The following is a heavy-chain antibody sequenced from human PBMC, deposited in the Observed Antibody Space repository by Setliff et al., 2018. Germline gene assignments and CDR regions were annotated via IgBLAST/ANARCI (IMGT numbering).Heavy chain of an antibody. J-gene: IGHJ4*02. CDR2: IRDKYNSYAI. D-gene: IGHD6-19*01. CDR3: TRRSANSSAD. V-gene: IGHV3-73*01. CDR1: GFTFSSYS. Sequence: GGSLRLSCAASGFTFSSYSINWVRQASGKGLEWVGRIRDKYNSYAIAYAASVEGRFTISRDDSKNMAYLQMNSLRTEDTAVYYCTRRSANSSADWGQGTLVTVSS.